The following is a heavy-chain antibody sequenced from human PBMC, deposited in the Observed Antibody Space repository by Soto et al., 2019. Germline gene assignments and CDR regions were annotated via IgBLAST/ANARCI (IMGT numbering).Heavy chain of an antibody. CDR3: ARGGLGGVVTYTPAGVAMRLDYFDY. CDR1: GGSFSGYY. CDR2: INHSGST. J-gene: IGHJ4*02. V-gene: IGHV4-34*01. D-gene: IGHD3-3*01. Sequence: SETLSLTCAVYGGSFSGYYWSWIRQPPGKGLEWIGEINHSGSTNYNPSLKSRVTISVDTSKNQFSLKLSSVTAADTAVYYCARGGLGGVVTYTPAGVAMRLDYFDYWGQGTLVTVSS.